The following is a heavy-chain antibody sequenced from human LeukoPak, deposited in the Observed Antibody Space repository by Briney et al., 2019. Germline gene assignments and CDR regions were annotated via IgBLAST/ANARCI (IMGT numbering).Heavy chain of an antibody. J-gene: IGHJ4*02. Sequence: PSGTLSLTCAVSGGSISSSNWWSWVRQPPGKGLEWVTGTSYDESDEYYADSVKGRFTISRDNSKNTLYLQMNSLRAEDTAVYYCANHKWGLAAADHWGQGTLVTVSS. CDR3: ANHKWGLAAADH. CDR2: TSYDESDE. D-gene: IGHD6-13*01. V-gene: IGHV3-30*18. CDR1: GGSISSSNW.